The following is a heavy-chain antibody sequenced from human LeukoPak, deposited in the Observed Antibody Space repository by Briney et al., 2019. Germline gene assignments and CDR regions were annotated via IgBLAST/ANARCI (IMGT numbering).Heavy chain of an antibody. CDR1: GGSFSGYY. J-gene: IGHJ4*02. CDR2: INHSGST. D-gene: IGHD3-22*01. Sequence: SETLSLTCAVYGGSFSGYYWSWIRQPPRKGLEWIGEINHSGSTTYNPSLKSRVTISVDTSKNQFSLKLSSVTAADTAVYYCARGIVMVNTGGYFDYWGRGTLVTVSS. CDR3: ARGIVMVNTGGYFDY. V-gene: IGHV4-34*01.